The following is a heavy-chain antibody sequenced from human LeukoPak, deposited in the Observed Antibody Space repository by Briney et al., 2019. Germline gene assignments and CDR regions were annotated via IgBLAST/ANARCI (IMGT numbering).Heavy chain of an antibody. CDR2: INHSGST. V-gene: IGHV4-34*01. CDR3: AKGAGGFSYYNWFDP. D-gene: IGHD5-18*01. Sequence: SETLSLTCAVYGGSFSGYYWSWIRQPPGKGLEWIGEINHSGSTNYNPSLESRVTISVDTSKNQFSLKLASVTAADTAIYYCAKGAGGFSYYNWFDPWGQGTLVTVSS. CDR1: GGSFSGYY. J-gene: IGHJ5*02.